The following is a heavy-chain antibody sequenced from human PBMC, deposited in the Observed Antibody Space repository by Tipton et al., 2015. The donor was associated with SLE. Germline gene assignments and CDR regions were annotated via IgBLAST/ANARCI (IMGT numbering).Heavy chain of an antibody. J-gene: IGHJ3*02. Sequence: TLSLTCTVSGGSISSGDYYWSWIRQPPGKGLEWIGYIYYSGSTYYNPSLKSRLTISVDTSKNQFSLKLSSVTAADTAVYYCARDDSSGRGAFDIWGQGTMVTVSS. CDR3: ARDDSSGRGAFDI. V-gene: IGHV4-30-4*01. CDR2: IYYSGST. D-gene: IGHD6-19*01. CDR1: GGSISSGDYY.